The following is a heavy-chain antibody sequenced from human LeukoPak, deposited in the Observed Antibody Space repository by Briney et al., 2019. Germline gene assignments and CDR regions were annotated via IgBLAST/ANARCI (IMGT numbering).Heavy chain of an antibody. D-gene: IGHD2-21*01. CDR2: IKEDGSEK. CDR1: AFTFSSFW. Sequence: GGSLRLSCASSAFTFSSFWMTWVRQAPGKGLEWVANIKEDGSEKYYVDSVEGRFTISRDNAKNSLYLQMNSLRAEDTAVYYCARDKRGHYYWGQGTLVTVSS. V-gene: IGHV3-7*01. J-gene: IGHJ4*02. CDR3: ARDKRGHYY.